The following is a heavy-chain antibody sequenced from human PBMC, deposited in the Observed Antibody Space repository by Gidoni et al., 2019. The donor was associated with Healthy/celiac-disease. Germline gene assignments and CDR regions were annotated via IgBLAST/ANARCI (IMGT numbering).Heavy chain of an antibody. CDR1: GFTFSSYA. J-gene: IGHJ4*02. CDR3: AKEASDFWSGLYYFDY. V-gene: IGHV3-23*01. Sequence: EVQLLESGGGLVQPGGSLRLSCAASGFTFSSYAMSWVRQAPGKGLEWVSASSGSGGSTYYADSVKGRFTISRDNSKNTLYLQMNSLRAEDTAVYYCAKEASDFWSGLYYFDYWGQGTLVTVSS. D-gene: IGHD3-3*01. CDR2: SSGSGGST.